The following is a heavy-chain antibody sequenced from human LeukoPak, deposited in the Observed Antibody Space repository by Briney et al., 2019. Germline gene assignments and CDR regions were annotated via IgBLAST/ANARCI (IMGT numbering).Heavy chain of an antibody. CDR1: GFTFSSFS. D-gene: IGHD5-18*01. CDR2: ISSSSNYM. Sequence: MAGGSLRLSCAASGFTFSSFSMNWVRQAPGKGLEWVSSISSSSNYMYYADSVRGRFTISRDNSKNTLYLQMNSLRAEDTAVYYCAKVKEGYSYGSFDYWGQGTLVTVSS. CDR3: AKVKEGYSYGSFDY. V-gene: IGHV3-21*01. J-gene: IGHJ4*02.